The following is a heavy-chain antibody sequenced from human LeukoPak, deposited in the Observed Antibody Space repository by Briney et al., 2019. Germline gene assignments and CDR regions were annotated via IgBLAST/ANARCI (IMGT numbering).Heavy chain of an antibody. Sequence: ASVKVSCKVSGYTLTELSMHRVRQAPGKGLEWMGGFDPEDGETIYTQKFQGRVTMTEDTSTDTAYMELSGLRSEDTAVYYCATGGSPSNSVNFDYWGQGTLVTVSS. CDR1: GYTLTELS. D-gene: IGHD2/OR15-2a*01. CDR3: ATGGSPSNSVNFDY. V-gene: IGHV1-24*01. CDR2: FDPEDGET. J-gene: IGHJ4*02.